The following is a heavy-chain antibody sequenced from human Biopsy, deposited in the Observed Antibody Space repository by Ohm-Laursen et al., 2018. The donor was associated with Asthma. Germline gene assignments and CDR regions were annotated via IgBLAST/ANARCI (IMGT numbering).Heavy chain of an antibody. CDR2: IFFDGSNK. Sequence: SLRLSCAATGFTFHNYVMHWVRQAPGKGLEWVAGIFFDGSNKYYADSVKGRFTISRDNSKDTLYLQVNSLRGDDTAVYYCARGKTWGRSYYFDYWGQGTLVTVSS. CDR1: GFTFHNYV. V-gene: IGHV3-30-3*01. J-gene: IGHJ4*02. CDR3: ARGKTWGRSYYFDY. D-gene: IGHD6-6*01.